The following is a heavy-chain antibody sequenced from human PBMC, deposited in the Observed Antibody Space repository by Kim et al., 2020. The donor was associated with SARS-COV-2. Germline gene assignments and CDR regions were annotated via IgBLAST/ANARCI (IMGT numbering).Heavy chain of an antibody. CDR1: GFTFSSYA. CDR3: ARDHIVLMVYAMGGVDY. D-gene: IGHD2-8*01. CDR2: ISYDGSNK. Sequence: GGSLRLSCAASGFTFSSYAMHWVRQAPGKGLEWVAVISYDGSNKYYADSVKGRFTISRDNSKNTLYLQMNSLRAEDTAVYYCARDHIVLMVYAMGGVDYWGQGTLVTVSS. V-gene: IGHV3-30-3*01. J-gene: IGHJ4*02.